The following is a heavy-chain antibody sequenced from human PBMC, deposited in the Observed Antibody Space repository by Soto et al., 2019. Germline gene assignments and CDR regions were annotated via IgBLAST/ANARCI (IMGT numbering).Heavy chain of an antibody. D-gene: IGHD6-6*01. V-gene: IGHV3-64D*06. J-gene: IGHJ3*02. CDR3: VDPYSSSSEDAFDI. CDR1: GFIFSSYA. Sequence: GGSLRLSCSASGFIFSSYAMHWVRQAPGKGLEYVSAISSNGGSTYYADSVKGRFTISRDNSKNTLYLQMSSLRAEDTAVYYCVDPYSSSSEDAFDIWGQGTMVTVSS. CDR2: ISSNGGST.